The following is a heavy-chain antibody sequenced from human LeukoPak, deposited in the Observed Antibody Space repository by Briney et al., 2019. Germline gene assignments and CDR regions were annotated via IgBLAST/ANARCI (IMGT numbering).Heavy chain of an antibody. CDR3: ASPSVGYSYGSAGYYYYGMDV. J-gene: IGHJ6*02. V-gene: IGHV1-18*01. CDR1: GYTFTSYG. CDR2: ISAYNGNT. Sequence: ASVKVSRKASGYTFTSYGISWVRQAPGQGLERMGWISAYNGNTNYAQKLQGRVTMTTDTSTSTAYMELRSLRSDNTALYYCASPSVGYSYGSAGYYYYGMDVWGQGTTVTVYS. D-gene: IGHD5-18*01.